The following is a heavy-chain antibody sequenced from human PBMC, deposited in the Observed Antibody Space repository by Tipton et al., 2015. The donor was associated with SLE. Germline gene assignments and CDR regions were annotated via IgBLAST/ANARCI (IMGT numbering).Heavy chain of an antibody. CDR3: AREISSGAFDY. CDR2: IKEDGSDK. CDR1: GFTFSSYA. D-gene: IGHD2-8*02. J-gene: IGHJ4*02. Sequence: SLRLSCAASGFTFSSYAMHWVRQAPGKGLEWVANIKEDGSDKNYVDSVRGRFTISRDNAKDSMFLQMNSLRGEDTAQYYCAREISSGAFDYWGRGILVTVSS. V-gene: IGHV3-7*03.